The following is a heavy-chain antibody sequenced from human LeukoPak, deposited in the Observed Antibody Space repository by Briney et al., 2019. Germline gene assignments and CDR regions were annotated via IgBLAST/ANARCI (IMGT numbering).Heavy chain of an antibody. V-gene: IGHV4-4*07. CDR1: GGSISSYY. D-gene: IGHD6-19*01. J-gene: IGHJ6*02. CDR2: IYTSGST. Sequence: SETLSLTCTVSGGSISSYYWGWIRQPAGKGLEWIGRIYTSGSTNYNPSLKSRVTMSVDTSKNQFSLKLSSVTAADTAVYYCARDRDSSGHSFPYYYYYGMDVWGQGTTVTVSS. CDR3: ARDRDSSGHSFPYYYYYGMDV.